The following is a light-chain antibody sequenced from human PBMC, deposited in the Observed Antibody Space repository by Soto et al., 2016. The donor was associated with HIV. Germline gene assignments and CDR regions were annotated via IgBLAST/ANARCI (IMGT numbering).Light chain of an antibody. CDR1: RDITTT. CDR3: QQFGNKPYT. J-gene: IGKJ2*01. Sequence: AIQLTQSPSSLSASVGDRVTITCRASRDITTTLAWYQQKPGKGPKLLIYDASSLESGVPSRFNGRGSGKDFTLSINSLQPDDFATYYCQQFGNKPYTFGQGTKLEIK. CDR2: DAS. V-gene: IGKV1D-13*01.